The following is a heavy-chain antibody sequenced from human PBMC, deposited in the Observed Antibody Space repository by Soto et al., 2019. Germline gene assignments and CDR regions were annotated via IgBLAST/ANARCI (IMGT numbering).Heavy chain of an antibody. J-gene: IGHJ6*03. CDR3: ARLKRITIYEVVSAEFYMDV. Sequence: PSETLSLTCSVSGGPLSDYYWSWIRQPPGKGLDWIGYVYSSGSTNYNSSLESRATISVDSSTNQFSLKLSSVTAADTAVYYCARLKRITIYEVVSAEFYMDVWGKGNTVTVSS. CDR2: VYSSGST. V-gene: IGHV4-59*08. CDR1: GGPLSDYY. D-gene: IGHD3-3*01.